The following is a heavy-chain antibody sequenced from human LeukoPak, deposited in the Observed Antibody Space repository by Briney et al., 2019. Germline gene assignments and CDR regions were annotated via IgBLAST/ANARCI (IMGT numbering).Heavy chain of an antibody. CDR2: INPNSGGT. J-gene: IGHJ4*02. CDR3: ASSGYSGYDYAY. CDR1: GYTFTGYY. V-gene: IGHV1-2*02. D-gene: IGHD5-12*01. Sequence: ASVKVSCKASGYTFTGYYMHWVRQAPGQGLEWMRWINPNSGGTNYPQKFQGRVTMTRDTSISTAYMELSRLRSDDTAVYYCASSGYSGYDYAYWGQGTLVTVSS.